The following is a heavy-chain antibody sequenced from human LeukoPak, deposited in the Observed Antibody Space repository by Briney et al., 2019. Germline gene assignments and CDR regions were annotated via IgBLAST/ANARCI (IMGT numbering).Heavy chain of an antibody. V-gene: IGHV3-7*01. CDR2: INEDGSGK. CDR3: ARDDGDV. Sequence: GGSLRLSCVSSGFTFSNYWMKWVRQAPGKGLEWVASINEDGSGKYSVGSVRDRITISRDNARNSLDRQINSLTVEDTAIYYCARDDGDVWGTGTTVTVSS. CDR1: GFTFSNYW. J-gene: IGHJ6*04.